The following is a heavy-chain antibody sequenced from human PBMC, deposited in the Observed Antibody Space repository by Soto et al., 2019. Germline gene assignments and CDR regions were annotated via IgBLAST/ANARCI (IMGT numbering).Heavy chain of an antibody. J-gene: IGHJ4*02. Sequence: SETLSLTCAVYGGSFSGYYWSWIRQPPGKGLEWIGEINHSGSTNYNPSLKSRVTISVDTSKNQFSLKLSSVTAADTAVYYCARGRRQWLVLFSFGFDYWGQGTLVTVSS. V-gene: IGHV4-34*01. D-gene: IGHD6-19*01. CDR1: GGSFSGYY. CDR2: INHSGST. CDR3: ARGRRQWLVLFSFGFDY.